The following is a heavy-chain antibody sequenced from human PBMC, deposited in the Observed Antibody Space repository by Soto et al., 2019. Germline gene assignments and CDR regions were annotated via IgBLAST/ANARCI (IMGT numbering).Heavy chain of an antibody. CDR2: IKSKTDGGTT. CDR1: GFTFSNAW. CDR3: TPIVGATHYYYGMDV. V-gene: IGHV3-15*07. J-gene: IGHJ6*02. Sequence: GGSLRLSYAASGFTFSNAWMNWVRQAPGKGLEWVGRIKSKTDGGTTDYAAPVKGRFTISRDDSKNTLYLQMNSLKTEDTAVYYCTPIVGATHYYYGMDVWGQGTTVTVSS. D-gene: IGHD1-26*01.